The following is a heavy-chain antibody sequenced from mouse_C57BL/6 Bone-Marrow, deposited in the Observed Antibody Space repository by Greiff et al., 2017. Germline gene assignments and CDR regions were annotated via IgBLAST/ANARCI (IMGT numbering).Heavy chain of an antibody. D-gene: IGHD1-1*01. V-gene: IGHV1-74*01. J-gene: IGHJ3*01. CDR1: GYTFTSYW. Sequence: QVQLQQSGAELVKPGASVKVSCKASGYTFTSYWMHWVKQRPGQGLEWIGRIHPSDSDTNYNQKFKGKDTLTVDKSSSTAYMQLSSLTSEDSAVYYCAPSIYYYSTGFAYWGQGTLVTVSA. CDR3: APSIYYYSTGFAY. CDR2: IHPSDSDT.